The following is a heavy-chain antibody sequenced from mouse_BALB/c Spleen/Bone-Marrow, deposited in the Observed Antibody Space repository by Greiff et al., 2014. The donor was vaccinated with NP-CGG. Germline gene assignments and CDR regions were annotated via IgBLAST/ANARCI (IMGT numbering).Heavy chain of an antibody. CDR1: GFTFSSFG. V-gene: IGHV5-17*02. CDR2: ISSGSSTI. D-gene: IGHD1-1*01. Sequence: EVQVVESVGGLVQPGGSRKLSCAASGFTFSSFGMHWVRQAPEKGLEWVAYISSGSSTIYYADTVKGRFTISRDNPKNTLFLQMTSLRSEDTAMYYCARSISHYYGSNWYFDVWGAGTTVTVSS. J-gene: IGHJ1*01. CDR3: ARSISHYYGSNWYFDV.